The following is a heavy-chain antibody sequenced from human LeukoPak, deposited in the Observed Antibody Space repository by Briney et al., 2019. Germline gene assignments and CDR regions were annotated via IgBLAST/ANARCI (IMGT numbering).Heavy chain of an antibody. V-gene: IGHV1-69*05. D-gene: IGHD2-15*01. CDR2: IIPIFGTA. J-gene: IGHJ1*01. Sequence: VASVKVSXKASGGTFSSYAISWVRQAPGQGLEWMGGIIPIFGTANYAQKFQGRVTITTDESTSTAYMELSSLRSEDTAVYYCARDGDCSGGSCPEYFQHWGQGTLVTVSS. CDR3: ARDGDCSGGSCPEYFQH. CDR1: GGTFSSYA.